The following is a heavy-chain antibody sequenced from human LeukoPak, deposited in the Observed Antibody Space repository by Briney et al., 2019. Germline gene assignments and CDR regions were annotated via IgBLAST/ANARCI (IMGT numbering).Heavy chain of an antibody. Sequence: GGSLRLSCAASGFTFGSSAMSWVRQAPGKGPEWVSTFSRSGPDTYYADSVKGRFTIFRDNSKNTLYLQMHSLRAEETAVYYCARGLAYDILTGYPEEDYWGQRTLVTVSS. J-gene: IGHJ4*02. D-gene: IGHD3-9*01. V-gene: IGHV3-23*01. CDR2: FSRSGPDT. CDR1: GFTFGSSA. CDR3: ARGLAYDILTGYPEEDY.